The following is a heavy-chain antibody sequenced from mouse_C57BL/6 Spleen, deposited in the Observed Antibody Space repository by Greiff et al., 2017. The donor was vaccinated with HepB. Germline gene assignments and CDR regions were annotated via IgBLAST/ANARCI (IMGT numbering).Heavy chain of an antibody. CDR2: IYPRDGST. CDR3: ARPPYDYEGDYYAMDY. CDR1: GYTFTSYD. J-gene: IGHJ4*01. V-gene: IGHV1-85*01. Sequence: VKLQESGPELVKPGASVKLSCKASGYTFTSYDINWVKQRPGQGLEWIGWIYPRDGSTKYNEKFKGKATLTVDTSSSTAYMELHSLTSEDSAVYFCARPPYDYEGDYYAMDYWGQGTSVTVSS. D-gene: IGHD2-4*01.